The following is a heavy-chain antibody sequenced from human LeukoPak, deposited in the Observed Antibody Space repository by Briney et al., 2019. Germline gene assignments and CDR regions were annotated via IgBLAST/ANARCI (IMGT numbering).Heavy chain of an antibody. CDR2: INAGNGNT. CDR1: GYTFTSYT. D-gene: IGHD3-22*01. J-gene: IGHJ4*02. V-gene: IGHV1-3*01. Sequence: ASVKVSCKASGYTFTSYTMHWVRQAPGQRLEWMGWINAGNGNTKYSQEFQGRVTITRDSSASTAYMELSSLRSEDTAVYYCARDASRVVVVIDYFDYWGQGTLVTVSS. CDR3: ARDASRVVVVIDYFDY.